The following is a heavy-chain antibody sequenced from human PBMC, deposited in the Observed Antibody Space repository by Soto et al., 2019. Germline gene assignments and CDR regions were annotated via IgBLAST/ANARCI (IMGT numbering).Heavy chain of an antibody. CDR1: GGSISSGGYS. CDR3: ARGSLLDGMDV. V-gene: IGHV4-30-2*01. D-gene: IGHD3-10*01. J-gene: IGHJ6*02. CDR2: IYHTGST. Sequence: SETLSLTCTVSGGSISSGGYSWNWIRQPPGKGLEWIGYIYHTGSTYYNPSLKSRATISVDRSKNQFSLNLSSVTAADTAVYYCARGSLLDGMDVWGQGTTVTVSS.